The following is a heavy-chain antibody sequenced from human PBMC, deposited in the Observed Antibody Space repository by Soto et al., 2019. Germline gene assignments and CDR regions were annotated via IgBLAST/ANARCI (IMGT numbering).Heavy chain of an antibody. CDR2: IYYSGST. D-gene: IGHD5-18*01. V-gene: IGHV4-61*01. CDR3: ARGGVEVFGQLWLLGSFDY. CDR1: GGPVSSGSYY. Sequence: SETLSLTCTVSGGPVSSGSYYWSWIRQPPGKGLEWIGYIYYSGSTNYNPSLKSRVTISVDTSKNQFSLKLSSVTAADTAVYYCARGGVEVFGQLWLLGSFDYWGQGTLVTVSS. J-gene: IGHJ4*02.